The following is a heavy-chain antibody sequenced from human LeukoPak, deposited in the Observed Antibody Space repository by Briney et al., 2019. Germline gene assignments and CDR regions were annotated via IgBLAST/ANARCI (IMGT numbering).Heavy chain of an antibody. D-gene: IGHD6-13*01. J-gene: IGHJ6*02. V-gene: IGHV3-30-3*01. Sequence: GGSLRLSCAASGFTFSSYAMHWVRQAPGKGLEWVAVISYDGSNKYYADSVKGRFTISRDNSKNTLYLQMNSLRAEDTAVYYCARNGIAAAQTYYGMDVWGQGTTVTVSS. CDR2: ISYDGSNK. CDR1: GFTFSSYA. CDR3: ARNGIAAAQTYYGMDV.